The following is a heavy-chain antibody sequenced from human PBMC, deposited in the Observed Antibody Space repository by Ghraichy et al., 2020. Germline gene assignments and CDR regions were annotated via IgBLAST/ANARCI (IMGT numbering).Heavy chain of an antibody. CDR3: ATILGYCSGNSCYSY. CDR2: INADGTST. CDR1: GFTFSNYW. J-gene: IGHJ4*02. D-gene: IGHD2-15*01. Sequence: WGSLRLSCAASGFTFSNYWLHWVRQAPGKGLVWVSRINADGTSTTYADSVKGRFTISRDNAKNTLYLQMNSLRAEDTAVYYCATILGYCSGNSCYSYWGRGTLVTVSS. V-gene: IGHV3-74*01.